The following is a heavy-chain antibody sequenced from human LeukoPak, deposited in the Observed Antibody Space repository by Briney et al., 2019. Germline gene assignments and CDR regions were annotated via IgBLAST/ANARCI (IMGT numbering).Heavy chain of an antibody. D-gene: IGHD5-18*01. CDR3: AKDRRGYSYGFDY. Sequence: PGGSLRLSCAASGFTVSSNAMSWVRQAPGKGLEWVSAISGSGGSAYYADGVKGWFTISRDNSKNTLYLQMISLRAEDTAVYYCAKDRRGYSYGFDYWGQGTLVTVSS. V-gene: IGHV3-23*01. CDR2: ISGSGGSA. J-gene: IGHJ4*02. CDR1: GFTVSSNA.